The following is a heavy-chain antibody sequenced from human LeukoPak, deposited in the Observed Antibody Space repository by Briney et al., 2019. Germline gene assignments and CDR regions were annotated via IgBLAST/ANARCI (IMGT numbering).Heavy chain of an antibody. J-gene: IGHJ4*02. V-gene: IGHV3-7*05. CDR2: INQEGIET. Sequence: PGGSLRLSCAASGFSFSSYWMSWVRQAPGKGLEWVANINQEGIETYYVDSVKGRFTISRDNAKNSLFLQVNSLRAEDTAVYYCARGGPGRWPAYYFDYWGQGTLVTVSS. D-gene: IGHD2-15*01. CDR3: ARGGPGRWPAYYFDY. CDR1: GFSFSSYW.